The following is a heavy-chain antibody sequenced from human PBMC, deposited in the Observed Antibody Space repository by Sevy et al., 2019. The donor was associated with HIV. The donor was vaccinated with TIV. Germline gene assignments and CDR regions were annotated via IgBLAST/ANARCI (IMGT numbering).Heavy chain of an antibody. D-gene: IGHD2-2*01. Sequence: ASVKVSCKVPRYTXSEVSMHWVXQAPGXXLEWMXXXVPXXXXIVYAQKFQGRVTVAEDTLTDTAYLEVTNCRSEDAATYFXXIGDKPRLTGSXTRLKXQSLNYFEFWGQGTLVTVSS. CDR2: XVPXXXXI. J-gene: IGHJ4*02. CDR1: RYTXSEVS. V-gene: IGHV1-24*01. CDR3: XIGDKPRLTGSXTRLKXQSLNYFEF.